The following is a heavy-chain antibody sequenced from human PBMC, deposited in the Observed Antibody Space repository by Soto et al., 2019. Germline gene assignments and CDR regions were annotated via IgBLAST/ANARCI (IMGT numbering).Heavy chain of an antibody. CDR3: ASSGIVGREVNTWFDP. J-gene: IGHJ5*02. CDR1: AGSITTSY. V-gene: IGHV4-59*01. CDR2: ISYRGST. D-gene: IGHD3-22*01. Sequence: SETLSLTCTVSAGSITTSYWSWIRQPLGKALEWIGYISYRGSTNYNPSLKSRLTISIDTSKSQISLKLTSTTTADTAVYYCASSGIVGREVNTWFDPWGQGTLVTVSS.